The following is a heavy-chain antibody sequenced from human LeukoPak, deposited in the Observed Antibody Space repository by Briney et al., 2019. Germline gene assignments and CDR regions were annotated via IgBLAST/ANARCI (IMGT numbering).Heavy chain of an antibody. Sequence: SETLPLACTVSGGSISSYYWSWIRQPPGKGLEWIGYNFHSVTTNYNPSLQSRVFISVDTSKNQFSLNLSSVTAADTAVYYCATESTQGSGSWFGPWGQGTLVTVSS. CDR2: NFHSVTT. V-gene: IGHV4-59*01. CDR1: GGSISSYY. CDR3: ATESTQGSGSWFGP. J-gene: IGHJ5*02. D-gene: IGHD3-10*01.